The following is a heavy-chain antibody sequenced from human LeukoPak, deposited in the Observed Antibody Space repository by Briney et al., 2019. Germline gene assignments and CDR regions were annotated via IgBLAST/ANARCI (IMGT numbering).Heavy chain of an antibody. J-gene: IGHJ3*02. CDR2: ISSSSSTI. CDR1: GFTFSSYS. V-gene: IGHV3-48*04. Sequence: GGSLRLSCAASGFTFSSYSMNWVRQAPGKGLEWVSYISSSSSTIYYADSVKGRFTISRDNAKNSLYLQMNSLRAEDTAVYYCARRKITMIVVAQVGAFDIWGQGTMVTVSS. D-gene: IGHD3-22*01. CDR3: ARRKITMIVVAQVGAFDI.